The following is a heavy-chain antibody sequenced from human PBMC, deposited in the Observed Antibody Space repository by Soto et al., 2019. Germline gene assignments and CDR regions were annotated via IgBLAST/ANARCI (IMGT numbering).Heavy chain of an antibody. J-gene: IGHJ4*01. Sequence: SETLSLTCTVSNGSISNGDYYWIWVRQSPGKGLESIGYIYFTGTTYYNPSLQSRLSISVDRSKNQMSLRLTSVTAADTAVYYCARLYWSYYASSGYLDQWGHGTLVTVSS. CDR1: NGSISNGDYY. CDR3: ARLYWSYYASSGYLDQ. D-gene: IGHD3-22*01. V-gene: IGHV4-30-4*01. CDR2: IYFTGTT.